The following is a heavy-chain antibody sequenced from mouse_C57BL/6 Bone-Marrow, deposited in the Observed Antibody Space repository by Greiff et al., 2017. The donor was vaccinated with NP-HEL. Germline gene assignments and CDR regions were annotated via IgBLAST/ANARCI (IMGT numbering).Heavy chain of an antibody. CDR2: IRSKSSNYAT. D-gene: IGHD1-1*01. CDR1: GFTFNTYA. CDR3: LRDYYGSRGDWYFDV. Sequence: EVQLVESGGGLVQPKGSLKLSCAASGFTFNTYAMHWVRQAPGKGLEWVARIRSKSSNYATYYADSVKDRFTISRDDSQSMLYLQMNNLKTEDTAMYYCLRDYYGSRGDWYFDVWGTGTTVTVSS. J-gene: IGHJ1*03. V-gene: IGHV10-3*01.